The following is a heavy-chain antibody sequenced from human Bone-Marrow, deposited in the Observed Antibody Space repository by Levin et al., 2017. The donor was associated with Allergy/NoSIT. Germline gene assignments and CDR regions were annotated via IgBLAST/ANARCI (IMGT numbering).Heavy chain of an antibody. CDR1: GFTFRSFW. V-gene: IGHV3-74*01. D-gene: IGHD6-13*01. Sequence: LSLTCAAAGFTFRSFWMHWVRQAPGKGLVWVSRINSDGSSTNYADSVKGRFTISRDNAKNTLYLQMNSLRAEDTAVYYCARVGSSSWYWGQGALVTVSS. CDR2: INSDGSST. J-gene: IGHJ4*02. CDR3: ARVGSSSWY.